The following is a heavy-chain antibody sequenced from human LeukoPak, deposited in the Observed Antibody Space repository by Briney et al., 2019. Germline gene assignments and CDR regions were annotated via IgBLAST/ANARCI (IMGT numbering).Heavy chain of an antibody. CDR3: ARDQGYGDGIDY. J-gene: IGHJ4*02. V-gene: IGHV4-59*12. CDR2: IYYSGST. Sequence: SETLSLTCTVSGGSISSYYWSWIRQPPGKGLEWIGYIYYSGSTNYNPSLKSRVTISVDTSKNQFSLKLSSVTAADTAVNYCARDQGYGDGIDYWGQGTLVTVSS. D-gene: IGHD4-17*01. CDR1: GGSISSYY.